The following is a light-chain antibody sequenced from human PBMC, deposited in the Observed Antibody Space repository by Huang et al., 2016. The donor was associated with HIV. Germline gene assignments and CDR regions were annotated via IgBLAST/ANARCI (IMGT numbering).Light chain of an antibody. V-gene: IGKV2-40*01. CDR1: QTLSHNDDGNTY. CDR2: SLS. J-gene: IGKJ2*01. CDR3: MQRLEFPYT. Sequence: DIVMTQTPLSLPVTPGEPASISCNASQTLSHNDDGNTYLDWYLQRPGQSPHLLIYSLSFRASGIPDRFTGNGSGTNFTLKISRVEAEDVGVYYCMQRLEFPYTFGQGTKLQLK.